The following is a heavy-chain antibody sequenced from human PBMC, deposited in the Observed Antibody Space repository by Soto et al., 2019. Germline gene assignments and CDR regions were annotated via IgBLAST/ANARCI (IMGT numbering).Heavy chain of an antibody. J-gene: IGHJ6*02. V-gene: IGHV3-64D*08. Sequence: GGSLRLSCAASGFTFSSYAMHWVRQAPGKGLEYVSAISSNGGSTYYADSVKGRFTISRDNSKNTLYLQMSSLRAEDTSVYYCVKEAYSSSPYYYYGMDVWGQGTTVTVSS. CDR3: VKEAYSSSPYYYYGMDV. CDR2: ISSNGGST. CDR1: GFTFSSYA. D-gene: IGHD6-6*01.